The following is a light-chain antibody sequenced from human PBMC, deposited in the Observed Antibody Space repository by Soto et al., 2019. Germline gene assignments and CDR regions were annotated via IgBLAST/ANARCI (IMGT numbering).Light chain of an antibody. CDR3: QVWDSGSAHVV. J-gene: IGLJ2*01. CDR1: EIGSKG. V-gene: IGLV3-21*01. Sequence: SYELTQPPSVSVAPGKTASIPWGENEIGSKGVHWYQQKPGQAPVLVIYSDTDLPPVITERFSGSNSANLATLTISRVEAGDEADYYCQVWDSGSAHVVFGGGTKLTVL. CDR2: SDT.